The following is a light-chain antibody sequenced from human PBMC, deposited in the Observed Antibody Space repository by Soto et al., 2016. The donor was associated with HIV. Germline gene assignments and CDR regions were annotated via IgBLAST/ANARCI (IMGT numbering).Light chain of an antibody. J-gene: IGLJ2*01. V-gene: IGLV3-19*01. CDR2: AKN. CDR1: KLGDKY. CDR3: NSRDSSGNHVI. Sequence: SYELTQPPSMSVSPGQTASITCSGDKLGDKYACWYQQKPGQAPVLVIYAKNNRPSGIPDRFSGSSSGNTASLTITGAQAEDEADYYCNSRDSSGNHVIFGGGTKLTVL.